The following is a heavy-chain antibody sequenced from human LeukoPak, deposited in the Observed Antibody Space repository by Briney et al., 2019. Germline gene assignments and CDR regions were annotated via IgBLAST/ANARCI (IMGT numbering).Heavy chain of an antibody. CDR2: MNQDGSGK. CDR3: ARIPLYDYFDY. D-gene: IGHD5/OR15-5a*01. Sequence: GGSLRLSCAASGFTFSSYWMSWVRQAPGKGLEWVANMNQDGSGKYYVDSVKGRFTISRDNAKNSLYLQMNSLRAEDTAVYYCARIPLYDYFDYWGQGTLVTVSS. V-gene: IGHV3-7*01. J-gene: IGHJ4*02. CDR1: GFTFSSYW.